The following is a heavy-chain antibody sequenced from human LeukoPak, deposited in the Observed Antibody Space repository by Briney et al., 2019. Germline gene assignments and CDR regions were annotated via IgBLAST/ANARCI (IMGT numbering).Heavy chain of an antibody. V-gene: IGHV3-7*01. CDR3: ARSISNY. J-gene: IGHJ4*02. CDR2: IKQDGSEK. CDR1: GFTFISYW. D-gene: IGHD2-21*01. Sequence: GGSLRLSCAASGFTFISYWMSWVRQAPGKGLEWVANIKQDGSEKYYVDSVKVRFTISRDNAKNSLYLQMNSLRAEDTAVYYCARSISNYWGQGTLVTVSS.